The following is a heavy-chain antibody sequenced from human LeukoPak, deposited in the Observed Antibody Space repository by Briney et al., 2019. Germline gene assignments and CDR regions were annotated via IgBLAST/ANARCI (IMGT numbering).Heavy chain of an antibody. Sequence: KTSESLSLTCTVSGGSISSYYWSWIRQPPGKGLEWIGYIYYSGSTNYNPSLKSRVTISVDTSRNQFSLKLSSVTAADTAVYYCARDATWNGYLDYWGQGTLVTVSS. CDR1: GGSISSYY. J-gene: IGHJ4*02. V-gene: IGHV4-59*01. D-gene: IGHD3-3*01. CDR3: ARDATWNGYLDY. CDR2: IYYSGST.